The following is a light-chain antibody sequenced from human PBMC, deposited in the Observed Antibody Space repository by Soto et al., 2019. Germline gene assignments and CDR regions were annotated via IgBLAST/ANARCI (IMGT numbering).Light chain of an antibody. V-gene: IGKV3-20*01. Sequence: EMVLTQSPGTLSLSPGERATLSCRASQSVSSSYLAWYQQNRGQAPRLLIYGASSRAPGIPDRFGGSGSGTDFTLTISRLEPEDFAVYYCQQYGSSRWTFGQGTKVESK. CDR3: QQYGSSRWT. CDR1: QSVSSSY. CDR2: GAS. J-gene: IGKJ1*01.